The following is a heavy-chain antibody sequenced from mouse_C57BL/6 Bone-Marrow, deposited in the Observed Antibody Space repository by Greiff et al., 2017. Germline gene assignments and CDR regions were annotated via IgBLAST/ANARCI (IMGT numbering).Heavy chain of an antibody. D-gene: IGHD1-1*01. CDR1: GYTFTSYW. J-gene: IGHJ4*01. V-gene: IGHV1-7*01. Sequence: QVQLQQSGAELAKPGASVKLSCKASGYTFTSYWMHWVKQRPGQGLEWIGYINPSSGYTKYNQKFKDKATLTADKSSSTAYMELRSLTSEDSAVYYCTRELRWGDYWGQGTSVTVSS. CDR2: INPSSGYT. CDR3: TRELRWGDY.